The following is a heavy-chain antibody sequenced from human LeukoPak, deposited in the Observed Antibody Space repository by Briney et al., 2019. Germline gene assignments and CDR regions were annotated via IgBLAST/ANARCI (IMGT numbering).Heavy chain of an antibody. Sequence: PGGSLRLSCAASGFTFSSYAMSWVRQAPGKGREWVSAISGSGGRTYYAGSVKGRFTISRDNSKNTLYLQMNSLRAEDTAVYYRAKSSLEWLLPYYFDYWGQGTLVTVSS. CDR2: ISGSGGRT. V-gene: IGHV3-23*01. J-gene: IGHJ4*02. CDR1: GFTFSSYA. CDR3: AKSSLEWLLPYYFDY. D-gene: IGHD3-3*01.